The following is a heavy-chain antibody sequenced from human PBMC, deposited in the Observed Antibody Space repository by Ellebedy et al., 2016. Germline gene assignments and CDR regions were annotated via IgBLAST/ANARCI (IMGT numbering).Heavy chain of an antibody. V-gene: IGHV2-70*04. CDR2: IDWDDDE. J-gene: IGHJ4*02. D-gene: IGHD2/OR15-2a*01. CDR3: ARIPIGTTLYDY. CDR1: GFSLTTDGMR. Sequence: SGPTLVXPTQTLTLTCTFSGFSLTTDGMRVSWIRQPPGRALEWLARIDWDDDEFYSTSLKTRVTISKDTSRNQVVLTMTNMDPVDTATYYCARIPIGTTLYDYWGQGTLVTVSS.